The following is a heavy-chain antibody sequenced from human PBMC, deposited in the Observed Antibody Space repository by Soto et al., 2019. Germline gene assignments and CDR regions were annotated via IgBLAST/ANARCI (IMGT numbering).Heavy chain of an antibody. D-gene: IGHD2-8*01. CDR3: ARGGHCTNGVCSALDY. CDR2: IYYGGSA. J-gene: IGHJ4*02. Sequence: QVQLQESGPGLVKPSETLSLTCTVSGGSISTYYWNWIRQPPGKGLEWIGYIYYGGSANYNPSLKSRVTISVDTSKKQFSLKLSSGTAADTAVYYCARGGHCTNGVCSALDYWGQGTLVTVSS. CDR1: GGSISTYY. V-gene: IGHV4-59*08.